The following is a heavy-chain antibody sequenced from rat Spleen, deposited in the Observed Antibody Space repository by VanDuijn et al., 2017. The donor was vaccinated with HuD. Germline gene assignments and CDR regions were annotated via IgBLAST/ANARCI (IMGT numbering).Heavy chain of an antibody. Sequence: EVQLQESGPGLVKPSQSLSLPCSVTGYSIPSNYWGWIRKFPGNKMEWMGYISYSGSTSYNPSLKSRISITRDTSKNQFFLQLNSVTTEDTATYYCARSTYSNYFDYWGQGVMVTVSS. J-gene: IGHJ2*01. CDR1: GYSIPSNY. D-gene: IGHD1-9*01. CDR3: ARSTYSNYFDY. V-gene: IGHV3-1*01. CDR2: ISYSGST.